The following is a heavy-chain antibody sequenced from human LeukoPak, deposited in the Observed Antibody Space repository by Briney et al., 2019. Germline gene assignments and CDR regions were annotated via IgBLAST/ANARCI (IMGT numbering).Heavy chain of an antibody. D-gene: IGHD3-9*01. J-gene: IGHJ4*02. Sequence: GGSLRLSCAASAFTFSSYGMHWVRQAPGKGLEWVALISYDGSDKDYAKSVKGRFTISRDNSKNTLYLQMNSLRAEDTAVYYCAKGDYDILTGYPSLGYYFDYWGQGTLVTVSS. CDR3: AKGDYDILTGYPSLGYYFDY. CDR2: ISYDGSDK. V-gene: IGHV3-30*18. CDR1: AFTFSSYG.